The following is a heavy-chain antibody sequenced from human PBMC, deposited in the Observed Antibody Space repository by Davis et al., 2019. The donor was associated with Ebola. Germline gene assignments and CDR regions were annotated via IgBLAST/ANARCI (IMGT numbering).Heavy chain of an antibody. J-gene: IGHJ6*02. CDR2: ISSSGSTI. CDR1: GFTFSDYY. Sequence: GGSLRLSCAASGFTFSDYYMSWIRQAPGKGLEWASYISSSGSTIYYADSVKGRFTISRDNSKNTLYLQMNRLRAEDTAVYYCARDPTMVRGVKTPYYYYGMDVWGQGTTVTVSS. D-gene: IGHD3-10*01. V-gene: IGHV3-11*04. CDR3: ARDPTMVRGVKTPYYYYGMDV.